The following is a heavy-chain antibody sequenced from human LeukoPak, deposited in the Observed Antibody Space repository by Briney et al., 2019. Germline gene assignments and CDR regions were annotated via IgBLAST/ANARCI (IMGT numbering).Heavy chain of an antibody. CDR1: GGSFSGYY. CDR3: ARVQRQQLVFDY. D-gene: IGHD6-13*01. V-gene: IGHV4-34*01. CDR2: IYYSGST. J-gene: IGHJ4*02. Sequence: PSETLSLTCAVYGGSFSGYYWSWIRQPPGKGLEWIGSIYYSGSTYYNPSLKSRVTISVDTSKNQFSLKLSSVTAADTAVYYCARVQRQQLVFDYWGQGTLVTVSS.